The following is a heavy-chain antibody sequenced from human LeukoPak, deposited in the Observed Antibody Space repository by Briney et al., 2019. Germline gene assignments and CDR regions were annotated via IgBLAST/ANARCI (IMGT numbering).Heavy chain of an antibody. Sequence: SETLSLTCAVYGGSFSGYYWSWIRQPPGKGLEWIGEINHSGSTNYNPSLKSRVTISVDTSKNQFSLKLSSVTAADTAVYYCARGTLNYYDSSDYWGYWGQGTLVTVSS. CDR2: INHSGST. V-gene: IGHV4-34*01. D-gene: IGHD3-22*01. CDR1: GGSFSGYY. J-gene: IGHJ4*02. CDR3: ARGTLNYYDSSDYWGY.